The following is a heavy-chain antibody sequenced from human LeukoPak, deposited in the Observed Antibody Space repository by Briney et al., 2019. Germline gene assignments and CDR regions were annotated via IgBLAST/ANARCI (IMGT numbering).Heavy chain of an antibody. J-gene: IGHJ4*02. V-gene: IGHV3-21*01. CDR3: AKGQYSSGWFKYYFDY. CDR1: GFTFSNYS. Sequence: GGSLRLSCAASGFTFSNYSMNWVRQAPGKGLEWVSSISSLSSYIYYADSLKGRFTISRDNAKNSLYLQMNSLRAEDTAVYYCAKGQYSSGWFKYYFDYWGQGTLVTVSS. CDR2: ISSLSSYI. D-gene: IGHD6-19*01.